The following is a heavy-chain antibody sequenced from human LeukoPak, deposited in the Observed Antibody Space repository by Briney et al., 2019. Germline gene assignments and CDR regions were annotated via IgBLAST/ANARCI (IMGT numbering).Heavy chain of an antibody. D-gene: IGHD6-6*01. V-gene: IGHV3-23*01. J-gene: IGHJ6*02. CDR1: GFRFSTDA. CDR3: ARDPYSSTWSYGMDV. CDR2: ISGSGGDT. Sequence: GGSLRLSCAASGFRFSTDAMTWVRQAPGKGLQWVSAISGSGGDTYYEDSVKGRFTISRDNAKNSLFLQMNTLRAEDTAVYYCARDPYSSTWSYGMDVWGQGTTVTVSS.